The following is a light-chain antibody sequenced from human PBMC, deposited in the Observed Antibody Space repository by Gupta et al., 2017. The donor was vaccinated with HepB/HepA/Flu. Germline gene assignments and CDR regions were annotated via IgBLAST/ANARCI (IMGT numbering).Light chain of an antibody. CDR2: AAS. J-gene: IGKJ1*01. CDR1: QSISSY. CDR3: QQTYITPRT. V-gene: IGKV1-39*01. Sequence: DIQMTQSPSSLSASVEDRVTITCRASQSISSYLNWYQQKPGEAPKLLIFAASRLQGGVPSTFSGSGSGTEFTLTISSLQPADFATYYCQQTYITPRTFGQGTKVEIK.